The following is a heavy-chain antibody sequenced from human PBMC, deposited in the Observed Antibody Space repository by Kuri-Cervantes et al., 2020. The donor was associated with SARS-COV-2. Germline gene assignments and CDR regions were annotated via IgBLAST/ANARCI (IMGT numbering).Heavy chain of an antibody. CDR2: ISYDGSNK. V-gene: IGHV3-30*03. D-gene: IGHD2-2*01. CDR1: GFTFSSYG. J-gene: IGHJ5*02. Sequence: GGSLRLSCAASGFTFSSYGMHWVRQAPGKGLEWVAVISYDGSNKYYADSVKGRFTISRDNSKNTLYLQMNSLRAEDTAVYYCARGGDIVVVPAAIEFLRRFDPWGQGTLVTVSS. CDR3: ARGGDIVVVPAAIEFLRRFDP.